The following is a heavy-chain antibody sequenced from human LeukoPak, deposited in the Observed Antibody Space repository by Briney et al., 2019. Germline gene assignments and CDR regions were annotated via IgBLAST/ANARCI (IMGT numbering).Heavy chain of an antibody. Sequence: GGSLRLSCAASGFTFVDYAMHWVRQAPGKGLEWVSLISGDGGSIFYAVSVKGRCTISRDNSKNSLYLQMNSLRTEDTALYYCAKDIGGGYCSGGSCYSGCFDYWGQGTLVTVSS. CDR2: ISGDGGSI. J-gene: IGHJ4*02. V-gene: IGHV3-43*02. CDR1: GFTFVDYA. CDR3: AKDIGGGYCSGGSCYSGCFDY. D-gene: IGHD2-15*01.